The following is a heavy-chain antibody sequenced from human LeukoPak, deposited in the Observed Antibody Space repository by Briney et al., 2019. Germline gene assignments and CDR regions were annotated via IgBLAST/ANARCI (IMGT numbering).Heavy chain of an antibody. D-gene: IGHD3-22*01. Sequence: ASVKVSCKASGYTFTSYGINWVRQAPGQGLEWMGWISAYNGNTNYAQKLQGRVTMTTDTSTSTAYMELRSLRSDDTAVYYCARGPRSMIVLATASYFDYWGQGTLVTVSS. V-gene: IGHV1-18*01. J-gene: IGHJ4*02. CDR2: ISAYNGNT. CDR3: ARGPRSMIVLATASYFDY. CDR1: GYTFTSYG.